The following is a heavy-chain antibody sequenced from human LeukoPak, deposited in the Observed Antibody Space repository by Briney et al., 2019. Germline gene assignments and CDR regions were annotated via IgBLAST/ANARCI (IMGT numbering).Heavy chain of an antibody. J-gene: IGHJ4*02. Sequence: SETLSLTCAVYGGSFSDYYWSWIRQPPGKGLEWIGEINHSGSTNYNPSLKSRVTISVDTSKNQFSLKLSSVTAADTAVYYCARGIRVSWGYWGQGTLVTVSS. V-gene: IGHV4-34*01. CDR3: ARGIRVSWGY. CDR1: GGSFSDYY. D-gene: IGHD3-16*01. CDR2: INHSGST.